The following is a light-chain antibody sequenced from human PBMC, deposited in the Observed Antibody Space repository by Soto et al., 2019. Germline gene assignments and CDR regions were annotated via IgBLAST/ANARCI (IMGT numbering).Light chain of an antibody. J-gene: IGLJ1*01. CDR1: SSDVGAYNY. CDR2: DVS. V-gene: IGLV2-14*01. CDR3: SSYTNTGICG. Sequence: QSVLTQPASVSGSPGQSITISCTGTSSDVGAYNYVSWYQQYPGRAPKLTIYDVSNRPSGVSTRFSGSKSGNTASLTISWLRAEDEADYYCSSYTNTGICGFGSGTKVTVL.